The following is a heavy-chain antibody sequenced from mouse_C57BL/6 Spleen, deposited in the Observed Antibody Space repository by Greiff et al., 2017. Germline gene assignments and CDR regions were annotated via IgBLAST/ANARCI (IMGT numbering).Heavy chain of an antibody. CDR3: ARGGSSHFDY. J-gene: IGHJ2*01. Sequence: QVQLQQPGAELVKPGASVKLSCKASGYTFTSYWMHWVKQRPGQGLEWIGMIHPNSGSNNYNEKFKSKATLTVDKSSSTAYMQLSSLTSEDSAVYYCARGGSSHFDYWGKGTTLTVSS. CDR2: IHPNSGSN. CDR1: GYTFTSYW. V-gene: IGHV1-64*01. D-gene: IGHD1-1*01.